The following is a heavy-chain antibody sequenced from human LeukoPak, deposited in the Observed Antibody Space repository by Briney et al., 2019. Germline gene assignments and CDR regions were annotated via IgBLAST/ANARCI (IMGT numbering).Heavy chain of an antibody. V-gene: IGHV3-53*01. CDR3: ASEVTGRNAGWFDP. Sequence: PGGSLRLSCAASGFTVSSNYMSWVRQAPGKGLEWVSVIYSGGSTYYADSVKGRFTISRDNSKNTLYLQMNSLRAEDTAVYYCASEVTGRNAGWFDPWGQGTLVTVSS. J-gene: IGHJ5*02. D-gene: IGHD3-10*01. CDR1: GFTVSSNY. CDR2: IYSGGST.